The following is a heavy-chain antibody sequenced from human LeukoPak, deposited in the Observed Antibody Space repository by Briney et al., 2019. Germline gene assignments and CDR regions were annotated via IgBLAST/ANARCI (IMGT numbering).Heavy chain of an antibody. CDR3: VRGTATHQCSFYY. V-gene: IGHV3-30*02. J-gene: IGHJ4*02. Sequence: GGSLSLSCAASGFTFTSYGMHWLRQAPGKGLEWVALTRYDKSDIYYADCVKGRSTISRDNSKNILSLQMNSLRAEDTGVYFCVRGTATHQCSFYYWGQGTLVTVSS. CDR1: GFTFTSYG. D-gene: IGHD3-10*02. CDR2: TRYDKSDI.